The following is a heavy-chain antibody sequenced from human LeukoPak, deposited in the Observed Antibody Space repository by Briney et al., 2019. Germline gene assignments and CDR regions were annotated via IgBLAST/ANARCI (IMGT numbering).Heavy chain of an antibody. CDR2: IKQDGSEK. V-gene: IGHV3-7*01. Sequence: PGGSLRLSCAASGFTFSSYSMNWVRQAPGKGLEWVANIKQDGSEKYYVDSVKGRFTISRDNAKNSLYLQMNSLRAEDTAVYYCARSTYYYNSSGLYYFDYWGQGTLVTVSS. CDR1: GFTFSSYS. D-gene: IGHD3-22*01. CDR3: ARSTYYYNSSGLYYFDY. J-gene: IGHJ4*02.